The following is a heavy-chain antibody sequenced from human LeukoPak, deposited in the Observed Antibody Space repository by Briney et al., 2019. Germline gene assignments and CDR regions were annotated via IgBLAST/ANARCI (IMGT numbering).Heavy chain of an antibody. D-gene: IGHD2-8*01. CDR2: IYYTGST. CDR1: GGSISSGSFY. J-gene: IGHJ5*01. Sequence: SETLSLTCTVSGGSISSGSFYWSWIRQPPGKGLEWIGYIYYTGSTNYNSSLKSRVTISVDTSKNQFSLNLSSVTAADTAMYYCARAVLATKSEHWFDSWGQGTLVTVSS. V-gene: IGHV4-61*01. CDR3: ARAVLATKSEHWFDS.